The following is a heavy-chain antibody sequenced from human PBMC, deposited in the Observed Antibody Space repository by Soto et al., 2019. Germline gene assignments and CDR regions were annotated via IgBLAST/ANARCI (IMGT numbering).Heavy chain of an antibody. V-gene: IGHV3-30-3*01. Sequence: GGSLRLSCAASGFTFSSYAMHWVRQAPGKGLEWVAVISYDGSNKYYADSVKGRFTISRDNSKNTLYLQMNSLRAEDTAVYYCAGVLIKWELHHLFDYWGQGTLVTVSS. CDR2: ISYDGSNK. CDR3: AGVLIKWELHHLFDY. J-gene: IGHJ4*02. D-gene: IGHD1-26*01. CDR1: GFTFSSYA.